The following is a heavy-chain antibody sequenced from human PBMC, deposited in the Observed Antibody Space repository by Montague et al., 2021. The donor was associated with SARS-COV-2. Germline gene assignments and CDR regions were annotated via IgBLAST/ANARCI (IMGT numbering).Heavy chain of an antibody. CDR3: ARRIHGTYYFDX. Sequence: QSGAEVKKPGESLKISCKGSGYRFSSYWIGWVRQMSGKGLEWMGIIYPGDSDTRYSPSFQGQVTISADKSITTAYLRWSSLKASDTAMYYCARRIHGTYYFDXWGQGTLVTVSS. CDR2: IYPGDSDT. CDR1: GYRFSSYW. D-gene: IGHD1-14*01. V-gene: IGHV5-51*01. J-gene: IGHJ4*02.